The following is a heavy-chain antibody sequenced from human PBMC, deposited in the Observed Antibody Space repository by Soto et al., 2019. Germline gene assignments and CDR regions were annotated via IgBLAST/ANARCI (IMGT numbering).Heavy chain of an antibody. D-gene: IGHD3-3*01. Sequence: SVKVSCKASGGTFSSYAISWVRQAPGQGLEWMGGIIPIFGTANYAQKFQGRVTITADESTSTAYMELSSLRSEDTAVYYCARYSPIWQFLDYHYGMDVWGQGNTVPVSS. CDR2: IIPIFGTA. CDR3: ARYSPIWQFLDYHYGMDV. V-gene: IGHV1-69*13. J-gene: IGHJ6*02. CDR1: GGTFSSYA.